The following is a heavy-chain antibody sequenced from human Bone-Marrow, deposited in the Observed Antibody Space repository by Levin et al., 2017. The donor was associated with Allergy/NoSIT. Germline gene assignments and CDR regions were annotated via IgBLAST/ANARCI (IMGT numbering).Heavy chain of an antibody. V-gene: IGHV3-15*01. CDR1: GFTFSNAW. CDR3: TTLGHIVVVPADEVPIEFDP. Sequence: GESLKISCAASGFTFSNAWMSWVRQAPGKGLEWVGRIKSKTDGGTTDYAAPVKGRFTISRDDSKNTLYLQMNSLKTEDTAVYYCTTLGHIVVVPADEVPIEFDPWGQGTLVTVSS. CDR2: IKSKTDGGTT. D-gene: IGHD2-2*01. J-gene: IGHJ5*02.